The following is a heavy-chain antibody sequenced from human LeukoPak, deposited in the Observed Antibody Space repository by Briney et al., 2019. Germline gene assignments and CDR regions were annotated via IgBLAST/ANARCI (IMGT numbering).Heavy chain of an antibody. Sequence: SETLSLTCTVSGGSISSYYWSWIRQPPGKGLEWLGYIYYSGSTNYNPSLKSRVTISVDTSKHQLALKLSSVTAADAAVYYCARGGVTIFGVATPTNWFDPRGQGTLLTVSS. J-gene: IGHJ5*02. CDR3: ARGGVTIFGVATPTNWFDP. CDR2: IYYSGST. D-gene: IGHD3-3*01. CDR1: GGSISSYY. V-gene: IGHV4-59*01.